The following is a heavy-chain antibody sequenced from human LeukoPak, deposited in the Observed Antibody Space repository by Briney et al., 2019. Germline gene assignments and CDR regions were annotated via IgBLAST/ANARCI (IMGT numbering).Heavy chain of an antibody. CDR1: GFTLNDYY. CDR3: TTEGSVLRYFDWLPDY. Sequence: PGGSLRLSCAASGFTLNDYYMSWIRQAPGKGLEWISYISYSATIIEYADSVKGRFTISRDNAKNSLYLEMNSLKTEDTAVYYCTTEGSVLRYFDWLPDYWGQGTLVTVSS. J-gene: IGHJ4*02. V-gene: IGHV3-11*01. CDR2: ISYSATII. D-gene: IGHD3-9*01.